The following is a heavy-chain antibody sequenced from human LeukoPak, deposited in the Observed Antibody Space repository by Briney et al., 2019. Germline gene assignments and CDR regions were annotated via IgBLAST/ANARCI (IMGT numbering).Heavy chain of an antibody. V-gene: IGHV4-59*01. CDR1: GGSITNYY. D-gene: IGHD1-1*01. CDR3: ARTEPSGTTSH. Sequence: KPSETLSLTCTVSGGSITNYYWSWIRQPPGRGLEWIGYIYYSGSTEYNPSLKSRVTLSVDTSRNQFSLSLRSMTAADTAVYYCARTEPSGTTSHWGQGTLVTVSS. J-gene: IGHJ4*02. CDR2: IYYSGST.